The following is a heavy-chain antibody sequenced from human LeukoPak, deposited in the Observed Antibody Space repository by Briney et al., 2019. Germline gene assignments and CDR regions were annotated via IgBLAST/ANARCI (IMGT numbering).Heavy chain of an antibody. Sequence: GESLKISCKGSGYTFNTHWIGWVRQMPGKGLEWMEIIYPGDSNTRYSPSFQGQVTISVDKSITTAYLQWTTLKASDTAMYYCARTYCSGGGCLGSFDYWGHGTLVTVSS. V-gene: IGHV5-51*01. CDR1: GYTFNTHW. CDR2: IYPGDSNT. J-gene: IGHJ4*01. D-gene: IGHD2-15*01. CDR3: ARTYCSGGGCLGSFDY.